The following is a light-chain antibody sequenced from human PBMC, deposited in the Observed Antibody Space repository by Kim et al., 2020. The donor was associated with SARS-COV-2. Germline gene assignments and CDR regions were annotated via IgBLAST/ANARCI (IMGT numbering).Light chain of an antibody. J-gene: IGKJ4*01. V-gene: IGKV1-39*01. CDR1: QSISSY. CDR2: GAS. CDR3: QPSYSTPLT. Sequence: DIQMTQSPSSLSAFVGDRVTITCRASQSISSYLNWYQQKPGKAPKLLIYGASSLQSGVPSRFSGSGSGTDFTLTISSLQPVDFATYYCQPSYSTPLTFGGGTKLEIK.